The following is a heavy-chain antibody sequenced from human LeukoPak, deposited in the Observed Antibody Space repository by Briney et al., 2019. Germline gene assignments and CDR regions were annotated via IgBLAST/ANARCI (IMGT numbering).Heavy chain of an antibody. CDR1: GGSMSGYY. D-gene: IGHD4-17*01. Sequence: SETLSLTCTVSGGSMSGYYWSWIRQPPGKGLEWIGYIHYSGSTNYNPSLKSRVTISVDTSKNQFSLKLSSVTAADTAVYYCASNYGDYAFTTFDIWGQGTMVTVSS. CDR2: IHYSGST. J-gene: IGHJ3*02. CDR3: ASNYGDYAFTTFDI. V-gene: IGHV4-59*01.